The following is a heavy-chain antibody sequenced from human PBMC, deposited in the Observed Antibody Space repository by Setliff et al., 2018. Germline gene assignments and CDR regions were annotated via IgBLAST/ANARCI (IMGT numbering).Heavy chain of an antibody. CDR2: ISSSSSYI. CDR1: GGSISSSS. J-gene: IGHJ3*02. D-gene: IGHD3-3*01. Sequence: PSETLSLTCTVSGGSISSSSYYWGWIRQAPGKGLEWVSYISSSSSYIYYADSVKGRFTISRDNAKNSLYLQMNSLRAEDTAMYYCARDATYYDFWSDYSPDAFDIWGQGTMVTVSS. V-gene: IGHV3-21*05. CDR3: ARDATYYDFWSDYSPDAFDI.